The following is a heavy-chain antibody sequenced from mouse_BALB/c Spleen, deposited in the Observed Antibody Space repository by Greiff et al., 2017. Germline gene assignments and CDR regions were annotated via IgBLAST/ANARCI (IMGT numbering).Heavy chain of an antibody. CDR3: ASFFY. CDR2: IYPGDGDT. V-gene: IGHV1-87*01. CDR1: GYTFTSYW. Sequence: QVQLQQSGAELARPGASVKLSCKASGYTFTSYWMQWVKQRPGQGLEWIGAIYPGDGDTRYTQKFKGKATLTADKSSSTAYMQLSSLASEDSAVYYCASFFYWGQGTSVTVSS. J-gene: IGHJ4*01.